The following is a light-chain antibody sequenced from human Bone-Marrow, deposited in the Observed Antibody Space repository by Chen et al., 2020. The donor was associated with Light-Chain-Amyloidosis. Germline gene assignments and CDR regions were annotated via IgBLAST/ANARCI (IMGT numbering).Light chain of an antibody. V-gene: IGKV3-20*01. J-gene: IGKJ4*01. CDR3: QQYGTSPLT. CDR2: GSS. CDR1: QTISSNY. Sequence: IVLTQPPGTLSLSPGEGANLSCRASQTISSNYLTWYQHKFGQAPRLLIYGSSSRATGIPDRFTGSGSGTDCTLTINRLEPEDFAMYYCQQYGTSPLTFGGGTKVEIK.